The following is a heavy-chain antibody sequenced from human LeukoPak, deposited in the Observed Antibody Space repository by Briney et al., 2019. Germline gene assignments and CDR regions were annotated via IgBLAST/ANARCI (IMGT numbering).Heavy chain of an antibody. J-gene: IGHJ3*02. CDR3: ARDTDDGAAFEI. D-gene: IGHD1-1*01. CDR1: GFTFSSYA. V-gene: IGHV4-30-2*01. Sequence: LRLSCAASGFTFSSYAMSWVRQAPGKGLEWVGYIYHSGRTDYNPSVRSRVTISADWSKNQFSLNLNSVTAADTAVYFCARDTDDGAAFEIWGQGAMVTVSS. CDR2: IYHSGRT.